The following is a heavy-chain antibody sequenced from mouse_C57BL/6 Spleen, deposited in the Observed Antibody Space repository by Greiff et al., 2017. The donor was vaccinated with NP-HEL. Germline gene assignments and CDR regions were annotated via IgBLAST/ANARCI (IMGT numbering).Heavy chain of an antibody. J-gene: IGHJ4*01. CDR2: ISRGSSTI. V-gene: IGHV5-17*01. CDR3: ARGRGYYYAMDY. CDR1: GFTFSDYG. D-gene: IGHD3-1*01. Sequence: EVKLMESGGGLVKPGGSLKLSCAASGFTFSDYGMHWVRQAPEKGLEWVAYISRGSSTIYYADTVKGRFTISRDNAKNTLFLQLTSLRSEDTAMYYCARGRGYYYAMDYWGQGTSVTVSS.